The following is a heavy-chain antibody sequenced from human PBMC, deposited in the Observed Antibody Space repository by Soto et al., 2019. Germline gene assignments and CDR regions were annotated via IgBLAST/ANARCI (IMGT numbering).Heavy chain of an antibody. V-gene: IGHV4-31*03. Sequence: QVQLQESGPGLVKPSQTLSLTCTVSGGSISSGGYYWSWIRQHPGKGLEWIGYIYYSGSTYYNPSLKSRVTISVDTSKNQFSLKLSSVTAADTAVYYCAREAFQRYDSSGYSFAYPIRHIDYWGQGTLVTVSS. D-gene: IGHD3-22*01. CDR2: IYYSGST. J-gene: IGHJ4*02. CDR1: GGSISSGGYY. CDR3: AREAFQRYDSSGYSFAYPIRHIDY.